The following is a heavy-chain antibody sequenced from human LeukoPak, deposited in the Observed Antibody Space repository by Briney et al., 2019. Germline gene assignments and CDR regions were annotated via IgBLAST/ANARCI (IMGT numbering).Heavy chain of an antibody. CDR3: ASARYQPLPIS. J-gene: IGHJ5*02. D-gene: IGHD2-2*01. Sequence: PSETLSLTCSVSGGSIGTNYWSWIRQVPGKGLEWIGYSSYSGSSNYNPSLKSRVTISVDTSKNQFSLKLSSVTAADTAVYYCASARYQPLPISWGQGTLVTVSS. V-gene: IGHV4-59*08. CDR1: GGSIGTNY. CDR2: SSYSGSS.